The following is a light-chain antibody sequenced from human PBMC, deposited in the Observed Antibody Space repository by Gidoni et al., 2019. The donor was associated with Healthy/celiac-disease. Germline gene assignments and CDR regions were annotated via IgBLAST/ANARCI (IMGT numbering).Light chain of an antibody. V-gene: IGLV3-1*01. CDR2: QDT. J-gene: IGLJ2*01. CDR3: QAWDSSSVVV. Sequence: SYELTQPPSVSVSTGQTASITCSGDKLGNKYACWYQQKQGQSPVLVVYQDTKRPSGIPERFSGSNSGNTATLTISGTQAMDEADYYCQAWDSSSVVVFGGGTKLTVL. CDR1: KLGNKY.